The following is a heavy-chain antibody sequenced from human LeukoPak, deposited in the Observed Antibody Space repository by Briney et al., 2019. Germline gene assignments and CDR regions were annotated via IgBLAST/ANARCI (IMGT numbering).Heavy chain of an antibody. D-gene: IGHD3-10*01. CDR3: ARIVPMVRGVISYGMDV. Sequence: SETLSLTCAVYGGSFSGYYWSWICQPPGKGLEWIGEINHSGSTNYNPSLKSRVTISVDTSKNQFSLKLSSVTAADTAVYYCARIVPMVRGVISYGMDVWGQGTTVSVSS. J-gene: IGHJ6*02. CDR2: INHSGST. CDR1: GGSFSGYY. V-gene: IGHV4-34*01.